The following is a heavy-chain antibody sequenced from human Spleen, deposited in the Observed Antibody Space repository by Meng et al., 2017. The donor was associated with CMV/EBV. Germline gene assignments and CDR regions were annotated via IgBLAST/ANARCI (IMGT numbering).Heavy chain of an antibody. CDR3: AKLGSTSSFGY. J-gene: IGHJ4*02. CDR1: GFTFSSYA. V-gene: IGHV3-23*03. D-gene: IGHD2-2*01. CDR2: IYSGGSST. Sequence: GGSLRLSCAASGFTFSSYAMSWVRQAPGKGLEWVSVIYSGGSSTYYADSVKGRFTISRDNSKNTLYLQMNSLRAEDTAVYYCAKLGSTSSFGYWGQGTLGTVSS.